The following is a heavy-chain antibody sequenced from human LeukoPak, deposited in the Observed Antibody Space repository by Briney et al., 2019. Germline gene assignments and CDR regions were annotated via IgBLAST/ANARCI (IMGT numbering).Heavy chain of an antibody. D-gene: IGHD4-23*01. CDR2: IYYSGST. Sequence: SETLSLTCTVSGGSISSSSYYWGWIRQPPGKGLDWIGSIYYSGSTYYNPSLKSRVTISVDTSKNQFSLRLSSVTAADTTTYYCAHSNDYGGPFDFWGQGTLVTVSS. CDR1: GGSISSSSYY. V-gene: IGHV4-39*01. J-gene: IGHJ4*02. CDR3: AHSNDYGGPFDF.